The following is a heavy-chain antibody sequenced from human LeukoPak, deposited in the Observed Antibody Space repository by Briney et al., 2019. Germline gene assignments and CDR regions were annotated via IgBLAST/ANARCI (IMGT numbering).Heavy chain of an antibody. D-gene: IGHD3-22*01. Sequence: EGSLRLSCAASGFTFSSYWMHWVRQAPGKGLVWVSRIKSDGSTNYADSVKGRFTISRDNAENTVSLQMNSLRAEDTGVYYCARAPSEIGGYYPEYFRHWGQGTLVTVSS. CDR3: ARAPSEIGGYYPEYFRH. CDR1: GFTFSSYW. CDR2: IKSDGST. V-gene: IGHV3-74*01. J-gene: IGHJ1*01.